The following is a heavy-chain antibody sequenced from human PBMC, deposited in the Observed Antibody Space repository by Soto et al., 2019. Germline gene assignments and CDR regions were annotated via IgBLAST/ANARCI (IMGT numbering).Heavy chain of an antibody. Sequence: SETLSLTCPVSGGSISSYYWSWIRQPPGKGLEWIGYIYYSGSTYYNPSLKSRVTISVDTSKNQFSLKLSSVTAADTAVYYCGRVCGGDCHHGMDVWGQGTTVTVSS. D-gene: IGHD2-21*02. CDR1: GGSISSYY. J-gene: IGHJ6*02. CDR3: GRVCGGDCHHGMDV. V-gene: IGHV4-59*06. CDR2: IYYSGST.